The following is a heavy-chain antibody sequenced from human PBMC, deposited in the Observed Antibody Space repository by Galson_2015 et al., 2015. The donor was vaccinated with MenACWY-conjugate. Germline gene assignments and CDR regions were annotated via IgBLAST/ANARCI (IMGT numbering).Heavy chain of an antibody. CDR2: ITGSGGTT. Sequence: SLRLSCAASGFTFTTYVMSWVRQAPGKGLEWVSAITGSGGTTYYADSVKGRFTISRDNSKNTLNLQMNSLRAEDTALYYCARSTLGWLRNPLYWGQGTLVTVSS. D-gene: IGHD5-12*01. CDR3: ARSTLGWLRNPLY. V-gene: IGHV3-23*01. J-gene: IGHJ4*02. CDR1: GFTFTTYV.